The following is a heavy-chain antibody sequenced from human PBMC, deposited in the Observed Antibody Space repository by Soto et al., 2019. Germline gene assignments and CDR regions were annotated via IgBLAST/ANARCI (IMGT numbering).Heavy chain of an antibody. J-gene: IGHJ1*01. Sequence: PGGSLRLSCAASGFTFSSYGMHWVRQAPGKGLEWVAVIYSGGSTYYADSVKGRFTISRDNSKNTLYLQMNSLRAEDTAVYYCARGRYGSGTLPLFQHWGQGTLVTVSS. V-gene: IGHV3-53*01. CDR2: IYSGGST. D-gene: IGHD3-10*01. CDR3: ARGRYGSGTLPLFQH. CDR1: GFTFSSYG.